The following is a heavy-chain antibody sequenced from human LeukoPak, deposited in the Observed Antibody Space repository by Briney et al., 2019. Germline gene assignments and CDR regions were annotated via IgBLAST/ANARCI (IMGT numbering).Heavy chain of an antibody. CDR3: AYSGYDPGWFDP. V-gene: IGHV1-46*01. Sequence: ASVTVSCKASGYTFTSYYMHLVRQAPGQGLEWMGIINPSGGSTSYAQKFQGRVTMTRDTSTSTVYMELSSLRSEDTAAYYCAYSGYDPGWFDPWGQGTLVTVSS. CDR2: INPSGGST. J-gene: IGHJ5*02. CDR1: GYTFTSYY. D-gene: IGHD5-12*01.